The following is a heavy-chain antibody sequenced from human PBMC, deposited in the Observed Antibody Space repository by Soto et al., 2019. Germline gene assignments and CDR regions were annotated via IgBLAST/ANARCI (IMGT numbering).Heavy chain of an antibody. CDR3: ARDLSAAARKRGFVMDV. CDR1: GGSLTGGNYR. D-gene: IGHD2-2*01. V-gene: IGHV4-31*03. CDR2: IYYSGST. J-gene: IGHJ6*02. Sequence: QVQLQESGPGLVKPSQTLSLTCTVSGGSLTGGNYRWTWVRQHPGKGLEWIGNIYYSGSTDYNPSLKSRLTISVDTSKNQFSLKLSSVTAADTAVYWCARDLSAAARKRGFVMDVWGQGTTVTVSS.